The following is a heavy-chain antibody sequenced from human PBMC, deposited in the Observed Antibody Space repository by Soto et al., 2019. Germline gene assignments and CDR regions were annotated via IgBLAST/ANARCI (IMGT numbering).Heavy chain of an antibody. Sequence: KTSETLSLTCTVSGGSISSGGYYWSWIRQHPGKGLEWIGYIYYSGSTYYNPSLKSRVTISVDTSKNQFSLKLSSVTAADTAVYYCERDHRPYGLDPWGQGNLVTVSS. CDR2: IYYSGST. J-gene: IGHJ5*02. V-gene: IGHV4-31*03. CDR3: ERDHRPYGLDP. CDR1: GGSISSGGYY. D-gene: IGHD4-17*01.